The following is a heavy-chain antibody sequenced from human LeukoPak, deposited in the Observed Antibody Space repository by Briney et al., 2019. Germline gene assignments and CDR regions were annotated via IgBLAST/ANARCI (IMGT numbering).Heavy chain of an antibody. Sequence: GGSLRLSCAASGFTFSSSAMSWVRQAPGKGLEWVSVIYSGGSTYYADSVRGRFTISRDNSKNTLYVQMKSLRADDTAVYYCAMGRLRSGRYDYWGQGTLVTVSS. D-gene: IGHD4-17*01. CDR3: AMGRLRSGRYDY. CDR2: IYSGGST. CDR1: GFTFSSSA. J-gene: IGHJ4*02. V-gene: IGHV3-66*01.